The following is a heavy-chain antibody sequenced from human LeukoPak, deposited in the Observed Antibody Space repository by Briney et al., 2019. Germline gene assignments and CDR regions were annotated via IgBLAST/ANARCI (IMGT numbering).Heavy chain of an antibody. CDR2: IYSGGST. Sequence: GGSLRLSCAASGFTVSSNYMSWVRQAPRKGLEWVSVIYSGGSTYYADSVKGRFTISRDNSKNTLYLQMNSLRAEDTAVYYCARVLWGLKAVAGEDYWGQGTLVTVSS. D-gene: IGHD6-19*01. J-gene: IGHJ4*02. CDR1: GFTVSSNY. CDR3: ARVLWGLKAVAGEDY. V-gene: IGHV3-53*01.